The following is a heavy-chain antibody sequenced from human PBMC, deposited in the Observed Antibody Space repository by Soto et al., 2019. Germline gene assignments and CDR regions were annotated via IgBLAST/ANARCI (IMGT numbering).Heavy chain of an antibody. Sequence: GASVKVSCKASGYTFSSYGISWVRQAPGQGLEWMGWISAYNNNTNYAQKLQGRVTMTTDTSTSTAHMELRSLRSDDTAVYYCARDVMITFGGVLVSPDAFDIWGQGTMVTVSS. J-gene: IGHJ3*02. V-gene: IGHV1-18*01. CDR2: ISAYNNNT. D-gene: IGHD3-16*02. CDR3: ARDVMITFGGVLVSPDAFDI. CDR1: GYTFSSYG.